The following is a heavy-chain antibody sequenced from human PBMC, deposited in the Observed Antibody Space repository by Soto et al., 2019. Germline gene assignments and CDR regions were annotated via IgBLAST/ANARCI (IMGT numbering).Heavy chain of an antibody. V-gene: IGHV1-8*01. Sequence: QVQLVQSGAEVKKPGASVKVSCKASGYTFTSYDINWVRQATGQGLEWMGWMNPNSGNTGYAQKFQGRVTMTRNTSISKAYMELSSLRSEDTAVYYCARWRNYDFWSGYFAYYYYGMDVWGQGTTVTVSS. D-gene: IGHD3-3*01. CDR1: GYTFTSYD. CDR2: MNPNSGNT. J-gene: IGHJ6*02. CDR3: ARWRNYDFWSGYFAYYYYGMDV.